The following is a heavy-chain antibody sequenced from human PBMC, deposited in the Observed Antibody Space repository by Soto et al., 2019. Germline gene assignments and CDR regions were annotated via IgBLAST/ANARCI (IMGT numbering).Heavy chain of an antibody. D-gene: IGHD3-3*01. CDR2: ISYDGSNK. V-gene: IGHV3-30-3*01. J-gene: IGHJ4*01. Sequence: GGSLRLSCAASGFTFSSYAMHWVRQAPGKGLEWVAVISYDGSNKYYADSVKGRFTISRDNSKNTLYLQMNSLRAEDTAVYYCAREALTIFGVVTEGTFDYWGNGTLVPVSS. CDR3: AREALTIFGVVTEGTFDY. CDR1: GFTFSSYA.